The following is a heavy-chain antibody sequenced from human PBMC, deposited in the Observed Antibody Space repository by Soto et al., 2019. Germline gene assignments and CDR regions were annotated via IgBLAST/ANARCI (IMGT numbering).Heavy chain of an antibody. CDR2: ITRSGTTI. V-gene: IGHV3-11*01. CDR3: ARIVTISGALTLRWFDP. CDR1: GFTFSDYY. Sequence: QVQLVESGGGLVKPGGSLRLSCAASGFTFSDYYMTWIRQAPGKGLEWLSSITRSGTTIYYADSVKGRFTMPRDNAKNSLYLHMNSLRAEDTAVYYCARIVTISGALTLRWFDPWGQGTLVTVSS. D-gene: IGHD3-3*01. J-gene: IGHJ5*02.